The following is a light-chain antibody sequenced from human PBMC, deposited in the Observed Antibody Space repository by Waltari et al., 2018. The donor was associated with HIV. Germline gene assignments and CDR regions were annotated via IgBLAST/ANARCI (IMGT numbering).Light chain of an antibody. V-gene: IGKV1-33*01. CDR2: DAS. CDR3: QQYDNLPLT. Sequence: DIQMTQSPSSLSASVGDRVTITCQASQDINNYLKWYQQKPGKAPKLLIYDASNFETGVPSRFSGSGSGTDFTFTISSLQPEDIATYYCQQYDNLPLTFGGGTKVEIK. J-gene: IGKJ4*01. CDR1: QDINNY.